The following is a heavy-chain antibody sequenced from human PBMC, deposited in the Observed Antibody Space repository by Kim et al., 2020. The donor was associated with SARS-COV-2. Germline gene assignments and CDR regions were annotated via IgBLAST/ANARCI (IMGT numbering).Heavy chain of an antibody. Sequence: SVKVSCKASGGTFSSYAISWVRQAPGQGLEWMGGIIPIFGTANYAQKFQGRVTITADESTSTAYMELSSLRSEDTAVSHCPRRPMIVVPPSGAAAFDIW. CDR2: IIPIFGTA. J-gene: IGHJ3*02. D-gene: IGHD3-22*01. CDR3: PRRPMIVVPPSGAAAFDI. V-gene: IGHV1-69*13. CDR1: GGTFSSYA.